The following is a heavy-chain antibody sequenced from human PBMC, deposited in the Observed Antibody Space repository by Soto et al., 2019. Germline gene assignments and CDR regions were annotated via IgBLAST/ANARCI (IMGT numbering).Heavy chain of an antibody. CDR2: MYYCGNT. J-gene: IGHJ4*02. V-gene: IGHV4-39*01. CDR3: ARPESTTGWFYFDS. D-gene: IGHD3-9*01. Sequence: QLQLQESGPGLVKPSETLSLTCTVSGGSISTSGHSWGWIRQPPGKGLEWIGSMYYCGNTYHNPSLRSRVTISADTSKNQFSLKLTSVTAADTTVYYCARPESTTGWFYFDSWGQGILVTVSS. CDR1: GGSISTSGHS.